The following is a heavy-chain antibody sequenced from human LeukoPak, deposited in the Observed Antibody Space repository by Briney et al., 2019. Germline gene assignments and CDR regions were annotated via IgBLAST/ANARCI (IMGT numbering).Heavy chain of an antibody. CDR3: AKVNNYDDY. J-gene: IGHJ4*02. CDR1: GFTFSTFG. D-gene: IGHD1/OR15-1a*01. CDR2: ISPDGNNE. V-gene: IGHV3-30*18. Sequence: PGRSLRLSCAASGFTFSTFGIHCVRQAPGKGLEWVAAISPDGNNEYYTDSVKGRFTISRDNSKNMIYLQMNSLRGEDSAVYYCAKVNNYDDYWGQGTLVTVSS.